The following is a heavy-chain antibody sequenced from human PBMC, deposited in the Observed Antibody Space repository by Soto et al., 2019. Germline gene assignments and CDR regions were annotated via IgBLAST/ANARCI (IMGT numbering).Heavy chain of an antibody. J-gene: IGHJ4*02. CDR3: ARENEQLVYDY. CDR1: GFTFSSYG. V-gene: IGHV3-33*01. CDR2: IWYDGSNK. Sequence: QVQLVESGGGVVQPGRSLRLSCAASGFTFSSYGMHWVRQAPGKGLEWVAVIWYDGSNKYYADSVKGRFTISRDNSKNTLYLQMNSLTAEDTAVYYCARENEQLVYDYWGQGTLVTVSS. D-gene: IGHD6-13*01.